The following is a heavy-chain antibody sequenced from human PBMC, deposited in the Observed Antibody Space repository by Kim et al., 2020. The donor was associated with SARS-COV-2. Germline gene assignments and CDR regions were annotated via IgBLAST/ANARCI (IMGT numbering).Heavy chain of an antibody. CDR2: INHSGST. Sequence: SETLSLTCAVYGGSFSGYYWSWIRQPPGKGLEWIGEINHSGSTNYNPSLKSRVTISVDTSKNQFSLKLSSVTAADTAVYYCARGPYYYGPDWGQGTLVT. V-gene: IGHV4-34*01. CDR1: GGSFSGYY. CDR3: ARGPYYYGPD. D-gene: IGHD3-10*01. J-gene: IGHJ4*02.